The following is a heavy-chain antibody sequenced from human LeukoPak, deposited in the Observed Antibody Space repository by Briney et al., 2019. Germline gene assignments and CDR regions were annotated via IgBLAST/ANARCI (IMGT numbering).Heavy chain of an antibody. D-gene: IGHD3-10*01. J-gene: IGHJ6*02. CDR1: GVTLSSFT. Sequence: ASVKVSCKASGVTLSSFTITWVRQAPGQGLEWMGGIIPVFGTANYAQKFQGRVTITADESTRTAYMELISLRSEDTAVYYCARDLEVRGVIPNVYGMDVWGQGTTVTVSS. CDR3: ARDLEVRGVIPNVYGMDV. CDR2: IIPVFGTA. V-gene: IGHV1-69*13.